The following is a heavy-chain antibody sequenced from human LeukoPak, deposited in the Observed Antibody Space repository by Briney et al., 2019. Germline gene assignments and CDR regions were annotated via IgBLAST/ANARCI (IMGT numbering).Heavy chain of an antibody. CDR2: IYYSGST. J-gene: IGHJ4*02. CDR1: GGSISSSSYY. Sequence: SETLSLTCTVSGGSISSSSYYWGWIRQPPGKGLEWIGSIYYSGSTYYNPSLKSRVTISVDTSKNQFSLKLSSVTAADTAVYYCARGSHYDFWSGYYHATDYFDYWGQGTLVTVPS. V-gene: IGHV4-39*07. CDR3: ARGSHYDFWSGYYHATDYFDY. D-gene: IGHD3-3*01.